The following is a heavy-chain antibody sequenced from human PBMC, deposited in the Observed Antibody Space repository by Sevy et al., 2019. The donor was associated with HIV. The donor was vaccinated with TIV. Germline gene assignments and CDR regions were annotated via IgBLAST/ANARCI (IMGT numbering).Heavy chain of an antibody. Sequence: GGSLRLSCAASGFTFSSYAMHWDRQAPGKGLEWVAVISYDGSNKYYADSVKGRFTISRDNSKNTLYLQMNSLRAEDTAVYYCTHRLRWGSPSDAFDIWGQGTMVTVSS. CDR2: ISYDGSNK. CDR1: GFTFSSYA. D-gene: IGHD1-26*01. V-gene: IGHV3-30-3*01. J-gene: IGHJ3*02. CDR3: THRLRWGSPSDAFDI.